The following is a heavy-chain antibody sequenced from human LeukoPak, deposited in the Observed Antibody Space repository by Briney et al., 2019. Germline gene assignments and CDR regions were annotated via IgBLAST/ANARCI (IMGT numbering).Heavy chain of an antibody. CDR2: FDGNGPNT. CDR1: GFTFSSFA. Sequence: GGSLRLSSAASGFTFSSFAMTWVRQAPGKGLEWVSGFDGNGPNTYYADSVKGRWTISRDNSRNTLYLEMNSLRPEDAAIYYCAKPRTTGLGWAQFDYWGQGSLVTVSS. D-gene: IGHD2-8*02. V-gene: IGHV3-23*01. CDR3: AKPRTTGLGWAQFDY. J-gene: IGHJ4*02.